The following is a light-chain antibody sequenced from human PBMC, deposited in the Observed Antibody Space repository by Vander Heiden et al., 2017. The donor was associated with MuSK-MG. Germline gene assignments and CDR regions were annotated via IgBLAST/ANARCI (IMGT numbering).Light chain of an antibody. CDR1: SSNIGAGLH. Sequence: QSVLTQPPSVSGAPGQRVTISCPGSSSNIGAGLHVHWFQQLPGTAPRLLIYGDSNRPSGVPDRFSASKSGTSASLAITGLQAEDEADYYCQSYDSILHGSLFGGGTKLTVL. CDR3: QSYDSILHGSL. J-gene: IGLJ2*01. CDR2: GDS. V-gene: IGLV1-40*01.